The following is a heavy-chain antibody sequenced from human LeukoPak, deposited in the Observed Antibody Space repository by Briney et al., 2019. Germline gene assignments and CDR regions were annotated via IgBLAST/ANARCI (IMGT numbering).Heavy chain of an antibody. CDR2: IYSGGST. CDR3: ASLPPGYSSGWYLLYI. D-gene: IGHD6-19*01. J-gene: IGHJ3*02. Sequence: GGSLRLSCAASGFTFRTYAMHWVRQAPGKGLEWVSVIYSGGSTYYADSVKGRFTISRDNSKNTLYLQMNSLRAEDTAVYYCASLPPGYSSGWYLLYIWGQGTMVTVSS. V-gene: IGHV3-53*01. CDR1: GFTFRTYA.